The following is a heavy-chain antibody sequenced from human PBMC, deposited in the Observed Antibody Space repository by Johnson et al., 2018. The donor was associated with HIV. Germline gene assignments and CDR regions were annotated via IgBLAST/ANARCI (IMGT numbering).Heavy chain of an antibody. CDR1: GFPFSNAW. V-gene: IGHV3-20*04. CDR2: INWNGGST. J-gene: IGHJ3*02. CDR3: ARGKKQWLDEDAFDI. D-gene: IGHD6-19*01. Sequence: VQLVESGGGLVKPGGSLRLSCRASGFPFSNAWMNWVRQAPGKGLEWVSGINWNGGSTGYADSVKGRFTISRDNAKNSLYLQMNSLRAEDTALYYCARGKKQWLDEDAFDIWGQGTMVTVSS.